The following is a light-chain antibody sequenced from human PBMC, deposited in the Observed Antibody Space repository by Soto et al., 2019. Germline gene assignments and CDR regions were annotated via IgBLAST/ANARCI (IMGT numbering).Light chain of an antibody. CDR2: DAS. J-gene: IGKJ5*01. CDR1: QRISSW. Sequence: DIQMTQSPSTLSASVGDRVTITCRASQRISSWLAWYQQKPGKAPKLLIYDASNLESGVPSRFSGSGSGTEFTLTISSLQPDDLATYYCQQYNSYPITFGQGTRLEIK. CDR3: QQYNSYPIT. V-gene: IGKV1-5*01.